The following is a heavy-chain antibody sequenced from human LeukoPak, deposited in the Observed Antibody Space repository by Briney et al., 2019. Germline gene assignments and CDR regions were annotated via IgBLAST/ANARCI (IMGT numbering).Heavy chain of an antibody. J-gene: IGHJ3*02. CDR3: ARDFHVAFDI. CDR2: IYTSGST. Sequence: TSETLSLTCTVSGGSISSSTYYWSWIRQPAGKGLEWIGRIYTSGSTNYNPSLKSRVTMSVDTSKNQFSLKLSSVTAADTAVYYCARDFHVAFDIWGQGTMVTVSS. V-gene: IGHV4-61*02. CDR1: GGSISSSTYY.